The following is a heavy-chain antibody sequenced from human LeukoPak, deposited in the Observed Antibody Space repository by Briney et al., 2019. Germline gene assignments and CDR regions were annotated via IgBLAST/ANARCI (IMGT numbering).Heavy chain of an antibody. Sequence: SETLSLTCTVSGGSISSYYWSWIRQPPGKGLEWIGYIYYSGSTNYNPPLKSRVTISVDTSKNQFSLKLSSVTAADTAVYYCARAHTVTTIDYWGQGTLVTVSS. V-gene: IGHV4-59*01. D-gene: IGHD4-17*01. CDR3: ARAHTVTTIDY. CDR2: IYYSGST. J-gene: IGHJ4*02. CDR1: GGSISSYY.